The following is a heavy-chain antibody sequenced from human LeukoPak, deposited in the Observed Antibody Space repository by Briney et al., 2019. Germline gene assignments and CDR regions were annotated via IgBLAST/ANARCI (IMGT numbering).Heavy chain of an antibody. Sequence: SETLSLTCAVYGGSFSGYYWSWIRQPPGKGLEWIGEINHSRNTNYNPSLKSRVTISVDTSKNQFSLKVSSVTAADTAVYYCSAGGYLWGQGTLVTVSS. V-gene: IGHV4-34*01. CDR3: SAGGYL. J-gene: IGHJ5*02. D-gene: IGHD3-16*01. CDR2: INHSRNT. CDR1: GGSFSGYY.